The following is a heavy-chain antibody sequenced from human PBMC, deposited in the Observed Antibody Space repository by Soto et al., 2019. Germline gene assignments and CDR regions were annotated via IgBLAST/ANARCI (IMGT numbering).Heavy chain of an antibody. D-gene: IGHD2-15*01. V-gene: IGHV2-5*02. CDR2: IYWDDDK. CDR1: GFSLSTSGVG. CDR3: AHSKLFVVVVAASEPFDY. J-gene: IGHJ4*02. Sequence: SGPTLVNPTQTLTLTCTFSGFSLSTSGVGVGWIRQPPGKAREWLALIYWDDDKRYSPSLKSRLTITKDTSKNQVVLTMTNMDPVDTATYYCAHSKLFVVVVAASEPFDYWGQGTLVTVSS.